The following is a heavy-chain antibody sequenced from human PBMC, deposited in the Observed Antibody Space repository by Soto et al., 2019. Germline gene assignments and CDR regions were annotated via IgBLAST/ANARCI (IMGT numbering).Heavy chain of an antibody. J-gene: IGHJ4*02. D-gene: IGHD3-10*01. V-gene: IGHV1-18*01. CDR1: GYSFSSYG. CDR3: ARDIHFYGSGNYYPCDY. Sequence: QVQLVQSGAEVKKPGASVKVSCKASGYSFSSYGVSWVRQAPGQGLEWMGWISAYNGDTNYAQHLHERVTITTDASTSTAYMELRRLGTEETALYYCARDIHFYGSGNYYPCDYWGPGTLVNVSS. CDR2: ISAYNGDT.